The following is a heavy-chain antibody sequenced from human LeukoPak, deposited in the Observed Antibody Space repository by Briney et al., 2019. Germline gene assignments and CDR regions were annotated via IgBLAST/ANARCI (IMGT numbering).Heavy chain of an antibody. D-gene: IGHD2-8*01. CDR2: MNPNSGNT. Sequence: ASVKVSCTASGYTFTSYDINWVRQATGQGLEWMGWMNPNSGNTGYAQKFQGRVTITRNTSISTAYMELSSLRSEDTAVYYCARGSTNGVLYDYYYMDVWGKGTTVTVSS. CDR3: ARGSTNGVLYDYYYMDV. CDR1: GYTFTSYD. J-gene: IGHJ6*03. V-gene: IGHV1-8*03.